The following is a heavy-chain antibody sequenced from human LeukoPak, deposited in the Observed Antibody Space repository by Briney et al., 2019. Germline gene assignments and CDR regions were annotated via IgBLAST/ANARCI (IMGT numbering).Heavy chain of an antibody. V-gene: IGHV3-15*01. CDR1: GFTFSKYG. CDR2: IKNKTNGGTT. Sequence: GGSLRLSCAASGFTFSKYGMTWVRQAPGKGLEWVGHIKNKTNGGTTDYAAPVKGRFIISRDDSKNTLYLQMNSLRTEDTAVYYCARGFCSSTSCYQGPFDFWGQGTLVTVSS. D-gene: IGHD2-2*01. J-gene: IGHJ4*02. CDR3: ARGFCSSTSCYQGPFDF.